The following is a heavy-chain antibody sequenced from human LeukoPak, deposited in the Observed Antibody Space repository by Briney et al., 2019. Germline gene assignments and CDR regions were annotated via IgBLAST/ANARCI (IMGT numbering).Heavy chain of an antibody. CDR3: ARGSSSSGYYYYYYMDV. J-gene: IGHJ6*03. Sequence: PGGSPRLSCAASGFTFSSYAMHWVRQAPGKGLEWVAVISYDGSNKYYADSVKGRFTISRDNSKNTLYLQMNSLRAEDTAVYYCARGSSSSGYYYYYYMDVWGKGTTVTVSS. CDR1: GFTFSSYA. D-gene: IGHD6-6*01. V-gene: IGHV3-30*01. CDR2: ISYDGSNK.